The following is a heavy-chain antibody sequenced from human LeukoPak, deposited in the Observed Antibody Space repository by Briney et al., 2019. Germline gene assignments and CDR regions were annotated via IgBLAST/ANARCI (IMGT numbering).Heavy chain of an antibody. Sequence: GGSLRLSCAASGFTFSSYGMHWVRQAPGKGLEWVAFIRYDGSNKYYADSVKGRFTISRDNSKNTLYLQMNSLRAEDTAVYYCAKDSPDDYGDLSSFDYWGQGTLVTVSS. CDR2: IRYDGSNK. V-gene: IGHV3-30*02. D-gene: IGHD4-17*01. CDR3: AKDSPDDYGDLSSFDY. CDR1: GFTFSSYG. J-gene: IGHJ4*02.